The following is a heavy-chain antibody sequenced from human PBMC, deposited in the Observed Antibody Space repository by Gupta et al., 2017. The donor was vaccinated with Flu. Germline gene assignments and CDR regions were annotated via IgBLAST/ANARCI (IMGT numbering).Heavy chain of an antibody. CDR1: GFTVSSNY. J-gene: IGHJ6*02. Sequence: EVQLVETGGGLIQPGGSLRLSCAASGFTVSSNYMSWFRQAPGKGLEWVSVIYGGGSTYYADSVKGRFTISRDNSKNTLYLQMNSLRAEDTAVYYCARGRGDYYDSSGYPNPPPVYYYGMDVWGQGTTVTVSS. CDR2: IYGGGST. D-gene: IGHD3-22*01. CDR3: ARGRGDYYDSSGYPNPPPVYYYGMDV. V-gene: IGHV3-53*02.